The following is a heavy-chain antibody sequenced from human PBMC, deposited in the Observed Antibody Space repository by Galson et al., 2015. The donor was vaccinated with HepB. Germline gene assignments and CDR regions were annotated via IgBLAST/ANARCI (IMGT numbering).Heavy chain of an antibody. D-gene: IGHD3-9*01. J-gene: IGHJ4*02. V-gene: IGHV3-49*04. CDR1: GFTFGNYA. CDR2: IRSKAYGGTT. Sequence: SLRLSCAASGFTFGNYAMSWVRQAPGKGLEWVGFIRSKAYGGTTEYAASVKGRFTISRDDSKSIAYLQMNSLKTEDTAVYYCTSGGYDILTGHNKDYWGQGTLVTVSS. CDR3: TSGGYDILTGHNKDY.